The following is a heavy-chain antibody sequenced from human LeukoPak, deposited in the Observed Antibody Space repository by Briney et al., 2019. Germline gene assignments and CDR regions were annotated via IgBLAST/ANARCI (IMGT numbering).Heavy chain of an antibody. D-gene: IGHD6-19*01. J-gene: IGHJ5*02. CDR1: GYTFTGYY. Sequence: ASVKVSCKAPGYTFTGYYMHWVRQAPGQGLEWMGWINPNSGGTNYAQKFQGRVTMTRDTSISTAYMELSRLRSDDTAVYYCARDQEQWLPPDLSYNWFDPWGQGTLVTVSS. CDR2: INPNSGGT. CDR3: ARDQEQWLPPDLSYNWFDP. V-gene: IGHV1-2*02.